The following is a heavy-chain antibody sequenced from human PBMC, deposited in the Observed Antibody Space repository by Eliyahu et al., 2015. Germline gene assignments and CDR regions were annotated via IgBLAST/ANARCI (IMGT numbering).Heavy chain of an antibody. CDR3: ARSINSGTYFNRGMDV. CDR2: IIPMFNIA. CDR1: GGXFSXYS. V-gene: IGHV1-69*04. J-gene: IGHJ6*02. Sequence: QVQLVQSETEVKKPGSSVRVSCKASGGXFSXYSISWVRQAPGQGLEWMGRIIPMFNIANYAQKFQGRMTIFADRSTSIAHLDLSSLTSDDTAVYYCARSINSGTYFNRGMDVWGQGTTVIVSS. D-gene: IGHD1-26*01.